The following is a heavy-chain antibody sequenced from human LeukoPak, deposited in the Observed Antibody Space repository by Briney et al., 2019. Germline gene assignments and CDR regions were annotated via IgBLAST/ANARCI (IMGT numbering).Heavy chain of an antibody. CDR3: ARNKSTVTTSRHDAFDI. V-gene: IGHV4-38-2*01. J-gene: IGHJ3*02. Sequence: SETLSLTCAVSGYSISSDYYWGWIRQPSGKGLEWIGSIYQSVSTYYNPSLRSRVAMSVDTSKNQFSLKLSSVTAADTAVYYCARNKSTVTTSRHDAFDIWGQGTMVTVSS. CDR2: IYQSVST. CDR1: GYSISSDYY. D-gene: IGHD4-17*01.